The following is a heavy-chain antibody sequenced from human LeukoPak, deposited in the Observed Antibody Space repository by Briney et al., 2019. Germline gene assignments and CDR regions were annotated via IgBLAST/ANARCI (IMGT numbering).Heavy chain of an antibody. V-gene: IGHV3-30*04. CDR3: SRDQEVIVVVVAATFGYFDY. Sequence: GGSLRLSCAASGFTFSSYVMHWVRQAPGKGLEWVSVISYDGSNKYYADSVKGRFTISRDNSKNTLYLQMNSLRAEDTAVYYCSRDQEVIVVVVAATFGYFDYWGQGTLVTVSS. CDR1: GFTFSSYV. J-gene: IGHJ4*02. D-gene: IGHD2-15*01. CDR2: ISYDGSNK.